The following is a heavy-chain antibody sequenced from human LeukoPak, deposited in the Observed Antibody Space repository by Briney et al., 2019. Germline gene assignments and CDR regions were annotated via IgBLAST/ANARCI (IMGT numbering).Heavy chain of an antibody. D-gene: IGHD6-19*01. CDR1: GYSISSGYY. CDR3: ASVAVLAGSTDY. Sequence: SSETLSLTCTVSGYSISSGYYWGWIRQPPGKGLEWIGSIYHSGSTYYNPSLKSRVTISVDTSKNQFSLKLSSVTAADTAVYYCASVAVLAGSTDYWGQGTLVTVSS. J-gene: IGHJ4*02. CDR2: IYHSGST. V-gene: IGHV4-38-2*02.